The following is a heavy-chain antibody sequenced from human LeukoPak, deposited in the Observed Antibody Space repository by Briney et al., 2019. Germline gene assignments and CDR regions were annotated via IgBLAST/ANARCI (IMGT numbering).Heavy chain of an antibody. J-gene: IGHJ4*02. CDR2: ISSSSTYI. CDR1: GFTFRIYS. CDR3: ARVLPHSDPLDY. V-gene: IGHV3-21*01. Sequence: GGSLRLSCAASGFTFRIYSMNWVRQAPGKGLEWVSSISSSSTYIHYADSVKGRFTISRDNAKNSLYLQMNSLRAEDTAVYYCARVLPHSDPLDYWGQGTLVTVSS. D-gene: IGHD2-15*01.